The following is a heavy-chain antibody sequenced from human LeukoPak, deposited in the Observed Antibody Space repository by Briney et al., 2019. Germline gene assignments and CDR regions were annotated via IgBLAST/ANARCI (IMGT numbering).Heavy chain of an antibody. V-gene: IGHV3-21*01. CDR1: GFTFSDYS. D-gene: IGHD1-1*01. J-gene: IGHJ4*02. Sequence: GGSLRLSCAASGFTFSDYSMNWVRQALGKGLEWVSSISNSSSFISYADSVKGRFTISRDNAKNSLHLQLDSLRVEDTAIYYCARDGEYNLGYFDYWGQGTPVTVSS. CDR3: ARDGEYNLGYFDY. CDR2: ISNSSSFI.